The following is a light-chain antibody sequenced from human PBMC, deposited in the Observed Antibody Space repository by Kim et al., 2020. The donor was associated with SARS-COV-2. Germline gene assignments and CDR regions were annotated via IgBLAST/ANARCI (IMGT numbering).Light chain of an antibody. CDR3: AAWDGSLNGYV. J-gene: IGLJ1*01. CDR2: SNN. V-gene: IGLV1-44*01. CDR1: GYNIGSRI. Sequence: GQRVTISSTGRGYNIGSRIVNWYQQIPGQAPELLIYSNNQRPSGVPDRFSGSKSGTTGSLAISGLQAEDEADYYCAAWDGSLNGYVFGAGTKVTVL.